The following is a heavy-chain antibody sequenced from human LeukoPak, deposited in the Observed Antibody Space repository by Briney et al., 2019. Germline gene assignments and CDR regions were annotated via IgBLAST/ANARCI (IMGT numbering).Heavy chain of an antibody. J-gene: IGHJ5*02. CDR3: ATDIPRYCSSTSCPNWFDP. D-gene: IGHD2-2*01. V-gene: IGHV1-69*06. CDR2: IIPIFGTA. Sequence: SVKVSCKASGGTFSSYAISWVRQAPGQGLEWMGGIIPIFGTANYAQKFQGRVTMTEDTSTDTAYMELSSLRSEDTAVYYCATDIPRYCSSTSCPNWFDPWGQGTLVTVSS. CDR1: GGTFSSYA.